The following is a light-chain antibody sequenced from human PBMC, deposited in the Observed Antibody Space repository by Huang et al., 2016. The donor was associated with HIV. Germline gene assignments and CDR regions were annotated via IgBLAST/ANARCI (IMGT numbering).Light chain of an antibody. V-gene: IGKV1-27*01. J-gene: IGKJ5*01. CDR1: PDIDNY. Sequence: DIQMTQSPSSLSASVGDSVTFTCRASPDIDNYLAWYQQKPGKVTKLLIFAASALKSGVPPRFSGSVSGTHFSLNISSLQPEDVATYYCQKYNSAPITFGQGTRLEI. CDR3: QKYNSAPIT. CDR2: AAS.